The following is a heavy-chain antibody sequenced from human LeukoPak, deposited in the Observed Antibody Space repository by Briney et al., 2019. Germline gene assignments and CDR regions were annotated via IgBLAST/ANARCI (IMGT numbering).Heavy chain of an antibody. CDR2: ISAYNGNT. J-gene: IGHJ4*02. D-gene: IGHD3-10*01. Sequence: ASVKVSCKASGYTFTSYGISWVRQAPGQGLEWMGWISAYNGNTNYAQKLQGRVTMTTDTSTSTAYMELRSLRSDDTAVYYCARDDIYYGSGSYTPYFDYWGQGTLVTVSS. CDR1: GYTFTSYG. CDR3: ARDDIYYGSGSYTPYFDY. V-gene: IGHV1-18*01.